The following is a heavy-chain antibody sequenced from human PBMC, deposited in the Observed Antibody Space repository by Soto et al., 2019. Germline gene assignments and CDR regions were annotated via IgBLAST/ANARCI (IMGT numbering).Heavy chain of an antibody. CDR3: ARDTTEHIVVVTADDASDI. CDR2: IWYDGSNK. D-gene: IGHD2-21*02. J-gene: IGHJ3*02. Sequence: PGGSMRLSCAASGFTFSSYGMHWVRQDPGKGLEWVAVIWYDGSNKYYADSEKGRFTISRDNSKNTLYLQMNSLRAEDTAVYYCARDTTEHIVVVTADDASDIWGQGTMVTVSS. V-gene: IGHV3-33*01. CDR1: GFTFSSYG.